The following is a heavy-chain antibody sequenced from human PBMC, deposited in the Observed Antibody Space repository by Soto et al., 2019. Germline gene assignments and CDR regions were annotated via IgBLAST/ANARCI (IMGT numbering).Heavy chain of an antibody. V-gene: IGHV4-34*01. CDR1: GGSFSGHY. J-gene: IGHJ5*02. D-gene: IGHD3-22*01. CDR2: INHRGSA. Sequence: PSETLSLTCAVYGGSFSGHYWSWIRQYPGKGLEWIAEINHRGSANYNPSLKSRVTMSVDTSKNQFSLRLGSVTAADTAVYYCARAYYYDSSGGDNNWFDPWGQGTLVTVSS. CDR3: ARAYYYDSSGGDNNWFDP.